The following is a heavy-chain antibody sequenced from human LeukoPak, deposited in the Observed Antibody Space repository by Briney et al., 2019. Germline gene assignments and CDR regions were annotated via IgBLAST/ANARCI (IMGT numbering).Heavy chain of an antibody. D-gene: IGHD2-8*02. Sequence: GGSLRLSCGDSGFTLSRYAMNWVRQAPGKGPEWISLISTSGRTHYADSVQGRFTISRDNSKNTLYLHMNSLRAEDTAVYFCARDLDSTGDFHLVDSWGQGALVTVSS. CDR3: ARDLDSTGDFHLVDS. CDR2: ISTSGRT. V-gene: IGHV3-23*01. J-gene: IGHJ4*02. CDR1: GFTLSRYA.